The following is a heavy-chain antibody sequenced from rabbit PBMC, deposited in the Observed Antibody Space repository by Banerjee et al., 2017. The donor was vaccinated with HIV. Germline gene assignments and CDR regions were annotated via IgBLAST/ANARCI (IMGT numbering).Heavy chain of an antibody. CDR3: ARDLAGVIGWNFNL. CDR2: IYGGSSVAN. Sequence: QEQLEESGGDLVKPEGTLTLTCTASGFSFSSDYWICWVRQAPGKGLEWIASIYGGSSVANYYASWAKGRFTISKTSSTTVTLQMTSLTAADTASYFCARDLAGVIGWNFNLWGPGTLVTVS. V-gene: IGHV1S45*01. CDR1: GFSFSSDYW. J-gene: IGHJ4*01. D-gene: IGHD4-1*01.